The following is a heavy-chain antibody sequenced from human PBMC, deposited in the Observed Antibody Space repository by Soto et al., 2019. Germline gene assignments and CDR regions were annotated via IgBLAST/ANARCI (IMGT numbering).Heavy chain of an antibody. J-gene: IGHJ4*02. CDR2: ISYDGSQT. V-gene: IGHV3-30*04. D-gene: IGHD3-22*01. CDR3: ARALSGYYDNPLDY. CDR1: GLTFSDYA. Sequence: GGSLRLSCAASGLTFSDYAMHWVRQAPGKGLEWVAVISYDGSQTYYADSVKGRFTISRDNSKNTLYLQMYNLRAEDTALYYCARALSGYYDNPLDYWGRGDLVTVSS.